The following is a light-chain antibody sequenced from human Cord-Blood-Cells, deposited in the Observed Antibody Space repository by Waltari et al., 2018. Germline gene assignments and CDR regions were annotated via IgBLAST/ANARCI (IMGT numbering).Light chain of an antibody. CDR1: SSDVGSYNL. J-gene: IGLJ3*02. Sequence: QSALTQPASVSGSPGQSITISCTGTSSDVGSYNLVSWYQQHPGKAPKLMIYEGSKRPSGVGTRFSCSESGNAASLTIAGPQAEDEADYYGCSYAGRSSWVFGGGTKLTVL. V-gene: IGLV2-23*01. CDR2: EGS. CDR3: CSYAGRSSWV.